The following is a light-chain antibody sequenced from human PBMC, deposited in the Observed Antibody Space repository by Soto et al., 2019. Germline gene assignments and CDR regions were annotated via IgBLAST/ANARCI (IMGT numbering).Light chain of an antibody. J-gene: IGKJ3*01. CDR1: QSISSY. CDR3: QQSYSTLGFT. Sequence: DIQMTQSPSSLSASVGDRVTITCRASQSISSYLNWYQQKPGKAPKLLIYAASSLQSGVPSRFSGSGSGTDFTLTISSLQPEDFATYYCQQSYSTLGFTFGPGTNVDIK. V-gene: IGKV1-39*01. CDR2: AAS.